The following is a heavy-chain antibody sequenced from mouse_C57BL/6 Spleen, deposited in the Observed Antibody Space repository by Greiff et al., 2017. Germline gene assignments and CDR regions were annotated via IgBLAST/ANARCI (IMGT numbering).Heavy chain of an antibody. CDR2: IYPGDGDT. CDR1: GYAFSSYW. V-gene: IGHV1-80*01. Sequence: QVQLQQSGAELVKPGASVKISCKASGYAFSSYWMNWVKQRPGKGLEWIGQIYPGDGDTNYNGKFKGKATLTAEKSSSTAYMQLSSLTSEDSAVYFCSRAKVTFYAMDYWGQGTSVTVSS. J-gene: IGHJ4*01. CDR3: SRAKVTFYAMDY.